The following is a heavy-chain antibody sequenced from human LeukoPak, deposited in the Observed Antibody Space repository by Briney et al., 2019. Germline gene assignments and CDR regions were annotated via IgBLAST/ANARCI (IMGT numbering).Heavy chain of an antibody. V-gene: IGHV4-59*01. CDR3: ARLTDLDTAMVFDY. CDR2: IYYSGST. CDR1: GGSISSYY. D-gene: IGHD5-18*01. Sequence: SSETLSLTCTVSGGSISSYYWSWIRQPPGKGLEWIGYIYYSGSTNYNPSLKSRVTISVDTSKNQFSLKLSSVTAADTAVYYCARLTDLDTAMVFDYWGQGTLVTVSS. J-gene: IGHJ4*02.